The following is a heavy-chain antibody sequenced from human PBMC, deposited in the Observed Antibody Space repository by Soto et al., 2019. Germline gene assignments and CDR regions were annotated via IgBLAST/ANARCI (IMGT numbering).Heavy chain of an antibody. D-gene: IGHD6-19*01. CDR1: GGSISSGGYS. Sequence: QLQLQESGSGLVKPSQTLSLTCAVSGGSISSGGYSWSWIRQPPGKGLEWMGYIYHSGSTYYNPSLKSRVTILVDRSKNQFSLKLSSETAADTAVYYCARAGGLGAVAADYWGQGTLVTVSS. J-gene: IGHJ4*02. CDR2: IYHSGST. CDR3: ARAGGLGAVAADY. V-gene: IGHV4-30-2*01.